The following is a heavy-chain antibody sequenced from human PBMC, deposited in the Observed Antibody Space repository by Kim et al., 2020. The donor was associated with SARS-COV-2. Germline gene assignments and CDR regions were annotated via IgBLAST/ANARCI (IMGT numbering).Heavy chain of an antibody. CDR3: AKERRNYCSGGSCHLEY. D-gene: IGHD2-15*01. J-gene: IGHJ4*02. Sequence: GGSLRLSCAASGFTFSSYCLHWVRQAPGKGLEWVAGIRYDGSNYYHADSVKGRFTISRDNSKTTLYLQMNNLRAEDTAVYYCAKERRNYCSGGSCHLEYWGQGTLVTVSS. CDR2: IRYDGSNY. V-gene: IGHV3-33*06. CDR1: GFTFSSYC.